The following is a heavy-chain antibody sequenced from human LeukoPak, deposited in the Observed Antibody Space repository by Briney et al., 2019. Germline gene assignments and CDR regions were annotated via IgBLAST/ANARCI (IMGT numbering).Heavy chain of an antibody. D-gene: IGHD3-22*01. CDR3: ARGGDYHDSSGPDY. J-gene: IGHJ4*02. CDR2: MNPNSGNT. Sequence: EASVKVSCKASGGTFSSYAISWVRQATGQGLEWMGWMNPNSGNTGYAQKFQGRVTMTRNTSISTAYMELSSLRSEDTAVYYCARGGDYHDSSGPDYWGQGTLVTVSS. CDR1: GGTFSSYA. V-gene: IGHV1-8*02.